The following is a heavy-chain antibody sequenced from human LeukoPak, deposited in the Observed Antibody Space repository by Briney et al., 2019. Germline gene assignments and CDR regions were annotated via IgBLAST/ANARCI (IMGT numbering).Heavy chain of an antibody. Sequence: GGSLRLSCAASGFTFSSYWMSWVRQAPGKGLEWVANIKQDGSEKYYVDSVKGRFTISRDNAKSSLYLQMNSLRAEDTAVYYCARVYVVPYYYDSSGCLDYWGQGTLVTVSS. CDR1: GFTFSSYW. J-gene: IGHJ4*02. D-gene: IGHD3-22*01. V-gene: IGHV3-7*01. CDR2: IKQDGSEK. CDR3: ARVYVVPYYYDSSGCLDY.